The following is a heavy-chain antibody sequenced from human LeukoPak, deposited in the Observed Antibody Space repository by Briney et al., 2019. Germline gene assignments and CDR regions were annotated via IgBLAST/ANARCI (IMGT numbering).Heavy chain of an antibody. J-gene: IGHJ5*02. D-gene: IGHD3-22*01. V-gene: IGHV3-23*01. CDR3: AKGSSGYFANL. CDR2: ISNDGGGT. CDR1: GFIFNNYG. Sequence: GGSLRLSCAASGFIFNNYGLIWVRQAPGKGLEWVSAISNDGGGTQYADFVEGRFTISRDNSKNTLFLQMSSLRAEDTALYYRAKGSSGYFANLWGQGTLVTVSS.